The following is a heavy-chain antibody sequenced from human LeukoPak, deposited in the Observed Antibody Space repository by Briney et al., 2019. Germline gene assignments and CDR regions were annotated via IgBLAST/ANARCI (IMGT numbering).Heavy chain of an antibody. Sequence: GASVKVSCKASGYTFTSYGISWVRQAPGQGLEWMGWISAYNGNTNYAQKLQGRVTMTTDTSTSTAYMELRSLRSNDTAVYYCARGKYSSSWYYFDYWGQGTLVTVSS. V-gene: IGHV1-18*04. CDR2: ISAYNGNT. CDR3: ARGKYSSSWYYFDY. J-gene: IGHJ4*02. D-gene: IGHD6-13*01. CDR1: GYTFTSYG.